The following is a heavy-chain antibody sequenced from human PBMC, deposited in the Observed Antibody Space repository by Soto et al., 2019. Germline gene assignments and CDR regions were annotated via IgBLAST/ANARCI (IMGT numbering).Heavy chain of an antibody. CDR1: GFTFSSYG. CDR3: VKEWTPRRAFDY. CDR2: ISYDGSEK. Sequence: GGSLRLSGAASGFTFSSYGMHWVRQAPGKGLEWVALISYDGSEKYYTGSVKGRFTISRDNSKNTLYLQMNSLGVEDTAVYYCVKEWTPRRAFDYWGQGTVVTVSS. D-gene: IGHD5-12*01. V-gene: IGHV3-30-3*02. J-gene: IGHJ4*02.